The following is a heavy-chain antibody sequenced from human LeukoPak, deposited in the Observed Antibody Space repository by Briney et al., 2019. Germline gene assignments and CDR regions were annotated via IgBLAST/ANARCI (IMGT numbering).Heavy chain of an antibody. CDR3: ARHRPYSSGWRHFDY. Sequence: PGESLKISCQGSGYSFSSYWIGWVRQMPGKGLEWMGIIYPGDSDTRYSPSFQGQVTNSADKSISTAYLQWSSLTASDTAMYYCARHRPYSSGWRHFDYWGQGTLVTVSS. D-gene: IGHD6-19*01. CDR2: IYPGDSDT. CDR1: GYSFSSYW. V-gene: IGHV5-51*01. J-gene: IGHJ4*02.